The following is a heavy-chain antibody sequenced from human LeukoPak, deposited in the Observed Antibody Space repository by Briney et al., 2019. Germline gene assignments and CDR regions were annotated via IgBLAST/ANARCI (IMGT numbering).Heavy chain of an antibody. CDR1: GFTFSSYA. CDR3: AQRSRDSSGWIDC. CDR2: LSGSGITT. J-gene: IGHJ4*02. D-gene: IGHD6-19*01. Sequence: SGGSLRLSCAASGFTFSSYAMTWVRQAPGEGLDWVSALSGSGITTYYGDSVKGRSTISRDNSKNTLYLEMDSLRAEDTAVYYCAQRSRDSSGWIDCWGQGTLVTVSS. V-gene: IGHV3-23*01.